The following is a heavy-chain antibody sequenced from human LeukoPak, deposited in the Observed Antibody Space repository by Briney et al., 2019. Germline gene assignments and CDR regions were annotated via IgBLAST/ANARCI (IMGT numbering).Heavy chain of an antibody. CDR3: ATGAGCGY. Sequence: GGSLRLSCAASGFTFSSYWMTWVRQTPGKGLEWVANIKQDGSERNYVDSVKGRFTISRDNAKNSLYLQMNTLRDEDTAVYYCATGAGCGYWGQGTLVTVSS. CDR1: GFTFSSYW. J-gene: IGHJ4*02. V-gene: IGHV3-7*03. D-gene: IGHD6-19*01. CDR2: IKQDGSER.